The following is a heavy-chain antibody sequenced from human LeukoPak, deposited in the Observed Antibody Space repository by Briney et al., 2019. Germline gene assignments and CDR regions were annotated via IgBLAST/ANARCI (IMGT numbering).Heavy chain of an antibody. D-gene: IGHD3-22*01. CDR3: ARWVTYYYDSSGYGGRNYYYYMDV. V-gene: IGHV4-30-4*07. J-gene: IGHJ6*03. CDR1: GGSISSGGYS. CDR2: IYYSRST. Sequence: SETLSLTCAVSGGSISSGGYSWSWIRQPPGKGLEWIGYIYYSRSTYYNPSLKSRVTISVDTSKNQFSLKLSSVTAADTAVYYCARWVTYYYDSSGYGGRNYYYYMDVWGKGTTVTVSS.